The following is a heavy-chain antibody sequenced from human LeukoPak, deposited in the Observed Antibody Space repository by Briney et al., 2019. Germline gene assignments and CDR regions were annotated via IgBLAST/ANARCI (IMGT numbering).Heavy chain of an antibody. Sequence: ASVNVSCKASGGTFSSYAISWVRQAPGQGLDWMGGNIPIFGTANYAQKFQGRVTITADKSTSTAYMELSSLRSEDTAVYYCARDRGDIVVVPAAIWFDPWGQGTLVTVSS. CDR2: NIPIFGTA. V-gene: IGHV1-69*06. CDR3: ARDRGDIVVVPAAIWFDP. CDR1: GGTFSSYA. D-gene: IGHD2-2*01. J-gene: IGHJ5*02.